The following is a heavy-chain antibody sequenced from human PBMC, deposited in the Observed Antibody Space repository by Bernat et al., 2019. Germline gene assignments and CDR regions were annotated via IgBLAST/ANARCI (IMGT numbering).Heavy chain of an antibody. D-gene: IGHD6-13*01. CDR3: ARRAAVGTKTDY. CDR2: INHSGSN. CDR1: GGSFSGFY. Sequence: QVQLQQLGAGLLKPSETLSLTCAVYGGSFSGFYWSWIRQRSGKGLEWIGEINHSGSNNYHPSLKSRVTISVYSSKMQLCVKLISVTAADKGVYQCARRAAVGTKTDYWGQGTLVTVSS. J-gene: IGHJ4*02. V-gene: IGHV4-34*01.